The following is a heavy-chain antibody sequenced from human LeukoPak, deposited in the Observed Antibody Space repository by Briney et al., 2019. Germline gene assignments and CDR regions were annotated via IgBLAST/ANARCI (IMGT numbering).Heavy chain of an antibody. CDR3: ARDKAAAAGVDY. D-gene: IGHD6-13*01. Sequence: GGSLRLSCAASGFTFSGYVMSWVRQAPGKGLEWVSSISSSSSYIYYADSVKGRFTISRDNAKNSLYLQMNSLRAEDTAVYYCARDKAAAAGVDYWGQGTLVTVSS. V-gene: IGHV3-21*01. CDR1: GFTFSGYV. J-gene: IGHJ4*02. CDR2: ISSSSSYI.